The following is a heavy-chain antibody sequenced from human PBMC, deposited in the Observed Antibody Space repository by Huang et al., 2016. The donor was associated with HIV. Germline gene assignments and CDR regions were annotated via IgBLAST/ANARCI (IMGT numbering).Heavy chain of an antibody. D-gene: IGHD3-10*01. CDR2: IYYSGST. V-gene: IGHV4-39*02. CDR3: ARLPGSITMIRGVITDPY. J-gene: IGHJ4*02. Sequence: QLQLQESGPGLVKPSETLSLTCTVSGGSIRSDNYYWGWIRQPPGKGLAWIGSIYYSGSTYYNPSLKRRVTITVDTAKNHFSLRMTSVTAADTAVYYCARLPGSITMIRGVITDPYWGQGTLVTVSS. CDR1: GGSIRSDNYY.